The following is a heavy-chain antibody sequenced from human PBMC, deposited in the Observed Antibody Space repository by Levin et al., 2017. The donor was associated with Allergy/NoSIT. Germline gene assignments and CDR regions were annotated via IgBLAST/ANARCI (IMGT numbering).Heavy chain of an antibody. V-gene: IGHV3-33*01. CDR2: IWYDGSNK. CDR1: GFPFSSYG. Sequence: GESLKISCAASGFPFSSYGMHWVRQAPGKGLEWVAVIWYDGSNKDYADSVKGRFTISRDASKNTVYLQMNSLRAEDTAVYYCAGYYIGAGRLLPTYYFDDWGQGILVTVSS. J-gene: IGHJ4*02. CDR3: AGYYIGAGRLLPTYYFDD. D-gene: IGHD3-10*01.